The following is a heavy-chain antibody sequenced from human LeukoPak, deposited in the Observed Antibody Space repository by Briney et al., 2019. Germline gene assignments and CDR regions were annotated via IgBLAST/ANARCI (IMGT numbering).Heavy chain of an antibody. CDR3: ARHTGSGSYYGHFDD. Sequence: SQTLSLTCTVSSGSISSGSYDWSWIRQPAGKGLDWIGRIYTSGSTNYNPSLKSRVTISVDTSKNQFSLKLSSVTAADTAVYYCARHTGSGSYYGHFDDWGQGTLVTVSS. V-gene: IGHV4-61*02. CDR2: IYTSGST. CDR1: SGSISSGSYD. D-gene: IGHD1-26*01. J-gene: IGHJ4*02.